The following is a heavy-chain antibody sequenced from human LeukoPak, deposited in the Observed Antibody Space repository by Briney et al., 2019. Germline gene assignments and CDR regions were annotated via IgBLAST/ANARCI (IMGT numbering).Heavy chain of an antibody. CDR3: ARGMNWNDLSLDS. D-gene: IGHD1-1*01. CDR2: MYKCGTP. J-gene: IGHJ4*02. V-gene: IGHV3-53*01. Sequence: PGGSLRLSCSGSGFIGGSEYMTWVRQAPGKGLEYVSVMYKCGTPEFADSVRGRFTISRDNSKNIFYLQMDSLRADDTAVYYCARGMNWNDLSLDSWGQGTLVTV. CDR1: GFIGGSEY.